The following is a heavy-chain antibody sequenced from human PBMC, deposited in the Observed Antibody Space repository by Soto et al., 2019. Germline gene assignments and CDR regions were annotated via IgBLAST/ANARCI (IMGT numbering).Heavy chain of an antibody. D-gene: IGHD3-10*01. J-gene: IGHJ6*03. CDR3: ATASFYYFGPGTPKDYYHYMDV. V-gene: IGHV1-24*01. CDR2: FDPEDGET. Sequence: ASVKVSCNVSGRTLTEVSMHWVRQAPGKGLEWMGGFDPEDGETIYAQKFQGRVTMTEDTSTDTAYMELSNLRSEDTAVYFCATASFYYFGPGTPKDYYHYMDVWGKGTTVTVSS. CDR1: GRTLTEVS.